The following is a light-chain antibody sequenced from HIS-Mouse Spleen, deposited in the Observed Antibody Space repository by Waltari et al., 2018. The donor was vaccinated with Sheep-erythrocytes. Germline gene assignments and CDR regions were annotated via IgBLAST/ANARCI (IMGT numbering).Light chain of an antibody. J-gene: IGLJ2*01. CDR3: SSYAGNNNLV. Sequence: QSALTQPPSASGSPGPSVTTSCTGTSSDVGGSNYVAWYQQHPGKAPTLMIYEVSKRPSGVPDRFSGSKSGNTASLTVSGLQAEDEADYYCSSYAGNNNLVFGGGTKLTVL. CDR2: EVS. CDR1: SSDVGGSNY. V-gene: IGLV2-8*01.